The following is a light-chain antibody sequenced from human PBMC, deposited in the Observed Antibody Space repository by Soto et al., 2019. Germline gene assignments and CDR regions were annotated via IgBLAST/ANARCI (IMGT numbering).Light chain of an antibody. CDR3: QQYSSYWT. Sequence: DIQMTQSPSTLSASVGDRVTITCRASQSLSGLLAWYQQKPGKAPKLLIYDASSLESGVPSRFSGSGSGTEFTLTISSLQPDDFATYCCQQYSSYWTFGQGTKVEIK. J-gene: IGKJ1*01. V-gene: IGKV1-5*01. CDR2: DAS. CDR1: QSLSGL.